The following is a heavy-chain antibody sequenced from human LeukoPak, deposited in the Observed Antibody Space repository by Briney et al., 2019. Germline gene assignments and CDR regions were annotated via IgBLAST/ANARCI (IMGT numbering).Heavy chain of an antibody. CDR3: ARHQSTYYYGSGSYYTNSPFDY. J-gene: IGHJ4*02. V-gene: IGHV4-34*01. CDR1: GGSFSGYY. D-gene: IGHD3-10*01. Sequence: PSETLSLTCAVYGGSFSGYYWSWIRQPPGKGLEWIGSIYYSGSTYYNPSLKSRVTISVDTSKNQFSLKLSSVTAADTAVYYCARHQSTYYYGSGSYYTNSPFDYWGQGTLVTVSS. CDR2: IYYSGST.